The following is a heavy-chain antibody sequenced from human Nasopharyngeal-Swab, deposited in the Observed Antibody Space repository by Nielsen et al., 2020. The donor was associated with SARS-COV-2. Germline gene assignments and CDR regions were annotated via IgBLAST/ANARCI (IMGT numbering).Heavy chain of an antibody. V-gene: IGHV1-3*01. Sequence: ASAKVSCKASGYTFTNYAIHWVRQAPGQRLEWMGWIDGDNDNTRYSKNFQDRVTITWDTSASTVYMELRSLRSEDTAVYYCARDQNPGGRDAFDIWGQGTGVTVSS. D-gene: IGHD2/OR15-2a*01. CDR2: IDGDNDNT. CDR3: ARDQNPGGRDAFDI. J-gene: IGHJ3*02. CDR1: GYTFTNYA.